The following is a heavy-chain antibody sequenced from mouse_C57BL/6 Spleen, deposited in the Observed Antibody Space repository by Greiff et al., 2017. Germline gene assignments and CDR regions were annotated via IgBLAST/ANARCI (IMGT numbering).Heavy chain of an antibody. CDR3: ARDMNGYYEGDYAMDY. J-gene: IGHJ4*01. D-gene: IGHD2-3*01. Sequence: EVMLVESEGGLVQPGSSMKLSCTASGFTFSDYYMAWVRQVPEKGLEWVANINYDGSSTYYLDSLKSRFIISRDNAKNILYLQMSSLKSEDTATYYCARDMNGYYEGDYAMDYWGQGTSVTVSS. V-gene: IGHV5-16*01. CDR1: GFTFSDYY. CDR2: INYDGSST.